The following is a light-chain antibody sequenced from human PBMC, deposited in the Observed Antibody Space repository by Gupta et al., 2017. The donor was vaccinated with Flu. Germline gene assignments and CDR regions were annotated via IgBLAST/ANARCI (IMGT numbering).Light chain of an antibody. J-gene: IGLJ3*02. Sequence: SYVLTQPPSVSVAPGQTARITCGGDNIGSKSVHWYQQRPGQAPVLVVYDDSDRPSGIPERFSGSNSGNTATLTIRWVEAGDEADYYCQVWDRSSDHRVFGGGTKLTVL. CDR1: NIGSKS. CDR3: QVWDRSSDHRV. CDR2: DDS. V-gene: IGLV3-21*02.